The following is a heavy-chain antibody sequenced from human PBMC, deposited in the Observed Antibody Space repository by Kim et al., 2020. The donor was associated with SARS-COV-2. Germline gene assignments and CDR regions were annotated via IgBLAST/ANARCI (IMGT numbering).Heavy chain of an antibody. CDR2: VSSSGGST. CDR1: GFTLSTYA. CDR3: AKVPVGATTGFYFDY. Sequence: GGSLRLSCAASGFTLSTYAMSWVRQAPGKGLEWVSGVSSSGGSTYYAGSVKGRFTISRDKSKNTLHLQMNSLRAEDTAVYYCAKVPVGATTGFYFDYWGQGALVTVS. V-gene: IGHV3-23*01. J-gene: IGHJ4*02. D-gene: IGHD1-26*01.